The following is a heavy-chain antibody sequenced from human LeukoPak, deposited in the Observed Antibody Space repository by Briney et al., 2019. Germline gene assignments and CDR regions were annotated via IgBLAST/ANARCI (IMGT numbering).Heavy chain of an antibody. D-gene: IGHD3-10*02. V-gene: IGHV3-48*04. J-gene: IGHJ6*04. CDR3: AELGITMIGGV. Sequence: GGSLRLSCAASRFTFSIFAMNWVRQAPGKGLEWLSYISSSSSTIYYADSVKGRFTISRDNAKNSLYLQMNSLRAEDTAVYYCAELGITMIGGVWGKGTTVTISS. CDR2: ISSSSSTI. CDR1: RFTFSIFA.